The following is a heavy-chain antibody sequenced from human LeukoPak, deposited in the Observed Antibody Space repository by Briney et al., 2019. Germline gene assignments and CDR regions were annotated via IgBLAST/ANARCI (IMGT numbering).Heavy chain of an antibody. CDR1: GGSISSYY. Sequence: PSETLSLTCTVSGGSISSYYWSWIRQPPGKGLEWTGYIYYSGSTNYNPSLKGRVTISVDTSKNQFSLKLSSVTAADTAVYYCARLQFDYGDYPDAFDIWGQGTMVTVSS. J-gene: IGHJ3*02. D-gene: IGHD4-17*01. CDR2: IYYSGST. CDR3: ARLQFDYGDYPDAFDI. V-gene: IGHV4-59*08.